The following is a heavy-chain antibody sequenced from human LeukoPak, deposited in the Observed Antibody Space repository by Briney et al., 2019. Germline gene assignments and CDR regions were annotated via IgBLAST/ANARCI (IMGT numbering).Heavy chain of an antibody. CDR1: GFTFSRYW. D-gene: IGHD3-22*01. CDR2: IKQDESKK. J-gene: IGHJ4*02. CDR3: ATPLDYYDSSGYHQGGD. Sequence: GGSLRLSCAASGFTFSRYWMTWVRQAPGKGLEWVANIKQDESKKNYVDSVKGRFTISRDNAKNSLYLQMNSLRAEDTAVYYCATPLDYYDSSGYHQGGDWGQGTLVTVSS. V-gene: IGHV3-7*03.